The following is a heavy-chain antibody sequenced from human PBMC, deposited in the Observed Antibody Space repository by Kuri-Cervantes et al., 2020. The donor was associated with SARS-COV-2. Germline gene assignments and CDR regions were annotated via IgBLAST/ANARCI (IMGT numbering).Heavy chain of an antibody. D-gene: IGHD2-15*01. CDR3: ARGHIYCSGGSCYQYYFDY. CDR2: IYSGGST. CDR1: GFTVGSNY. Sequence: GGSLRLSCAASGFTVGSNYMSWVRQAPGKGLEWVSVIYSGGSTYYADSVKGRFTISRDNSKNTLYLQMNSLRAEDTAVYYCARGHIYCSGGSCYQYYFDYWGQGTLVTVSS. J-gene: IGHJ4*02. V-gene: IGHV3-66*02.